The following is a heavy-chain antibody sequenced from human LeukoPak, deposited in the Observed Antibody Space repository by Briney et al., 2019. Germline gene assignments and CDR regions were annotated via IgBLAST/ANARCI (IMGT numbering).Heavy chain of an antibody. CDR3: AKRIGGVRSPFDP. J-gene: IGHJ5*02. D-gene: IGHD3-10*01. V-gene: IGHV4-34*01. Sequence: SETLSLTCAVYGGSFSGYYWSWIRQPPGKGLEWIGSIYHSGSTYYNPSLKSRVTISVDTSKNQFSLKLSSVTAADTAVYYRAKRIGGVRSPFDPWGQGTLVTVSS. CDR2: IYHSGST. CDR1: GGSFSGYY.